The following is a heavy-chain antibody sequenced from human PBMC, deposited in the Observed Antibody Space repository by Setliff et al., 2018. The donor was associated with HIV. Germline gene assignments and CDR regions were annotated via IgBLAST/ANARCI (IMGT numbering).Heavy chain of an antibody. D-gene: IGHD3-16*01. V-gene: IGHV4-39*01. Sequence: SETLSLTCRVSGGYVSDSSYYWGWIRQAPGKGQEWIGSMYYTESPYYNPSFINRVTISIDTSKNQFSLSLRSVTAADSAVYYCARQGFVPLGVHQFDSWGQGTLVTVSS. CDR1: GGYVSDSSYY. CDR3: ARQGFVPLGVHQFDS. CDR2: MYYTESP. J-gene: IGHJ4*02.